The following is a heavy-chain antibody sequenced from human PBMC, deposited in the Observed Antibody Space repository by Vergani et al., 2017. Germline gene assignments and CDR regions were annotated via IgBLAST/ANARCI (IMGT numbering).Heavy chain of an antibody. CDR2: IGKDGIST. V-gene: IGHV3-30*02. CDR3: AKYLLHPTDGLPAS. Sequence: QVQLVESAGGVVQPGGSLRLSCAASGFTFSNFGMHWIRQAPGKGLDWLAYIGKDGISTRYRDAVKGRFTVSRDNSKDILYLQMDSLRSEDTELYYFAKYLLHPTDGLPASWCPGTLVIVSS. J-gene: IGHJ5*02. CDR1: GFTFSNFG. D-gene: IGHD2-21*01.